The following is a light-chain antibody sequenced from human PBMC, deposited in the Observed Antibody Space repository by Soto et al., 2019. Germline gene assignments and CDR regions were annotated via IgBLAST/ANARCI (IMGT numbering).Light chain of an antibody. Sequence: QSVLTQPPSVSGAPGQRVTFSCTGSSSNIGAGYDVHWYQQLPGTVPQLLIYGNSKRPSGVPDRFSGSKSGTSASLAITGLQAEDEADYYCQSYDSSLSVVFGGGTKLTVL. CDR3: QSYDSSLSVV. CDR2: GNS. J-gene: IGLJ2*01. V-gene: IGLV1-40*01. CDR1: SSNIGAGYD.